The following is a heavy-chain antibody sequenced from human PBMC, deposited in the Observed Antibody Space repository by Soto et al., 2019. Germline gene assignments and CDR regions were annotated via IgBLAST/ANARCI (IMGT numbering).Heavy chain of an antibody. CDR3: AIDMDNWNFTNWFDP. CDR1: GGTFSSYT. V-gene: IGHV1-69*08. J-gene: IGHJ5*02. Sequence: QVQLVQSGAEVKKPGSSVKVSCKASGGTFSSYTISWVRQAPGQGLEWMGRIIPILGIANYAQKFQGRVTITADKSTSTAYMELSSLRSEDTAVYYCAIDMDNWNFTNWFDPWGQGTLVTVSS. CDR2: IIPILGIA. D-gene: IGHD1-7*01.